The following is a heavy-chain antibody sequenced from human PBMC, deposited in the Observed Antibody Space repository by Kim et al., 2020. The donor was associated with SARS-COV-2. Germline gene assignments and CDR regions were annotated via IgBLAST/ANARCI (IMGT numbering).Heavy chain of an antibody. J-gene: IGHJ3*01. CDR1: GFTFADYA. D-gene: IGHD2-21*01. CDR2: ISANSDTL. Sequence: GGSLRLSCAASGFTFADYAMHWVRQAPGKGLEWVSGISANSDTLIYADSVKGRFTIFRDNAKDSLYLQMSSLRPDDTALYYCARIVRDAFDLWGQGTMLTVSS. CDR3: ARIVRDAFDL. V-gene: IGHV3-9*01.